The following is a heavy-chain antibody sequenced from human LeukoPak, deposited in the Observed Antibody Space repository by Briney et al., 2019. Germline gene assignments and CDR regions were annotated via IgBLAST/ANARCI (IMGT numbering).Heavy chain of an antibody. Sequence: ASVKVSCKASGYTFSGSYIHWVRQAPGQGLEWMGWIHPNSGVTKYAQKFQGGVTLTRDTSISTAYMELTRLTSYDTAVYYCAMQQNSLFDYWGQGTLVTVSS. CDR3: AMQQNSLFDY. J-gene: IGHJ4*02. CDR1: GYTFSGSY. CDR2: IHPNSGVT. V-gene: IGHV1-2*02. D-gene: IGHD6-13*01.